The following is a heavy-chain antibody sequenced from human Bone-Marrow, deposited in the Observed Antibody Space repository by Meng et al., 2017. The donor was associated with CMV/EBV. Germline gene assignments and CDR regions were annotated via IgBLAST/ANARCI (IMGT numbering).Heavy chain of an antibody. CDR1: GGTFSSYA. CDR2: INPNSGGT. D-gene: IGHD2-2*01. Sequence: ASVKVSCKASGGTFSSYAISWVRQAPGQGLEWMGWINPNSGGTNYAQKFQGRVTMTRDTSISTAYMELSRLRSDDTAVYYCARDPRYCSSTSCYPNWFDSWGQGTLVTVSS. V-gene: IGHV1-2*02. CDR3: ARDPRYCSSTSCYPNWFDS. J-gene: IGHJ5*01.